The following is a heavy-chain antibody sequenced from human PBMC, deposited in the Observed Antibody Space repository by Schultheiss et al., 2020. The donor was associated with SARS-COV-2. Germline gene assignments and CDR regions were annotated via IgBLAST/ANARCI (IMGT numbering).Heavy chain of an antibody. Sequence: GGSLRLSCAASGFTFSSYGMHWVRQAPGKGLEWVAVISYDGSNKYYADSVKGRFTISRDNSKNTLYLQMNSLRAEDTAVYYCARESRGECSSTSCPRKLYYFDYWGQGTLVTVSS. CDR3: ARESRGECSSTSCPRKLYYFDY. CDR2: ISYDGSNK. V-gene: IGHV3-30*03. D-gene: IGHD2-2*01. CDR1: GFTFSSYG. J-gene: IGHJ4*02.